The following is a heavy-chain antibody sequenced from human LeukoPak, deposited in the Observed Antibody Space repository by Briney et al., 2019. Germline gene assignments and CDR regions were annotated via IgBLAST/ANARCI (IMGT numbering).Heavy chain of an antibody. CDR1: GFTFGGYD. Sequence: GGSLRLSCAASGFTFGGYDVYWVRQAPGKGLEGVSGLSSSGGSTYYADSVKGRFTISRDNPKNTLYLQMNSLRADDTAVYYCVKAEFAEQWLAPFDNWGQGTLVTVSS. CDR2: LSSSGGST. D-gene: IGHD6-19*01. J-gene: IGHJ4*02. CDR3: VKAEFAEQWLAPFDN. V-gene: IGHV3-23*01.